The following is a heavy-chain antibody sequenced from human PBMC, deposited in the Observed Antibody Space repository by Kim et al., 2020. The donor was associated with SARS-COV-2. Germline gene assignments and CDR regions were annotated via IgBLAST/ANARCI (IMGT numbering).Heavy chain of an antibody. V-gene: IGHV4-31*02. Sequence: TYYNPSLKSRVTISVDTSKNQFSLKLSSVTAADTAVYYCARGGIGSYCDYWGQGTLVTVSS. CDR3: ARGGIGSYCDY. J-gene: IGHJ4*02. CDR2: T. D-gene: IGHD3-16*01.